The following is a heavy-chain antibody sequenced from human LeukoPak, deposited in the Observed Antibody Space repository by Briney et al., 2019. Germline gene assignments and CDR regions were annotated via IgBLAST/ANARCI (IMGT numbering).Heavy chain of an antibody. J-gene: IGHJ3*02. V-gene: IGHV4-30-2*01. CDR1: GGSISSGGYY. Sequence: SETLSLTCTVSGGSISSGGYYWSWIRQPPGKGLEWIGYIYHSGSTYYNPSLKSRVTISVDRSKNQFSLKLSSVTAADTAVYYCAREQGRYTFDIWGQGTMVTVSS. CDR2: IYHSGST. CDR3: AREQGRYTFDI. D-gene: IGHD3-10*01.